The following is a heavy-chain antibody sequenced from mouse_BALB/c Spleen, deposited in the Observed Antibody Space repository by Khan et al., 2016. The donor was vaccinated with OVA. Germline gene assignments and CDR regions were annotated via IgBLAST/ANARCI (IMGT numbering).Heavy chain of an antibody. CDR2: IAPANGNT. J-gene: IGHJ1*01. CDR1: GFNIKDTY. Sequence: VQLKESGAELVKPGASVKLTCTASGFNIKDTYLRWVKQRPEQGLEGIGRIAPANGNTQYDPKFQGKATLTSDTSYNTSYLQLNSLTSEDTASYYCARPSYDPRDFDVWGPGTTVTVSS. V-gene: IGHV14-3*02. CDR3: ARPSYDPRDFDV. D-gene: IGHD2-12*01.